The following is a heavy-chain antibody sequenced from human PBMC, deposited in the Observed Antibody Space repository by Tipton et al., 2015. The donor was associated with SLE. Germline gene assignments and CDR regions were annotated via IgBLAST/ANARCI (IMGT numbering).Heavy chain of an antibody. CDR3: ARSLSIPSPINWFDP. Sequence: TLSLTCTVSGGSITSSSHYWCWIRRPPGKGLEWIGSTYYSGFTYFNPSLKSRVTISVDRSKNQFSLKMNSMTAADTAVYFCARSLSIPSPINWFDPWGQGTMVTVSS. CDR1: GGSITSSSHY. CDR2: TYYSGFT. V-gene: IGHV4-39*07. D-gene: IGHD2-2*01. J-gene: IGHJ5*02.